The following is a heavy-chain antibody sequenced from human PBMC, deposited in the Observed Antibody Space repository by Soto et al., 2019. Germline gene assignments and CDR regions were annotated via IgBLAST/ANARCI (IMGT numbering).Heavy chain of an antibody. J-gene: IGHJ6*02. CDR1: CGSFSGYY. D-gene: IGHD3-3*01. V-gene: IGHV4-34*01. CDR2: INHSGST. Sequence: SETLSLTCAVYCGSFSGYYWSWIRQPPGKGLEWIGEINHSGSTNYNPSLKSRVTISVDTSKNQFSLKLSSVTAADTAVYYCARGHPGFFPLPYYYYYGMDVWGQGTTVTVSS. CDR3: ARGHPGFFPLPYYYYYGMDV.